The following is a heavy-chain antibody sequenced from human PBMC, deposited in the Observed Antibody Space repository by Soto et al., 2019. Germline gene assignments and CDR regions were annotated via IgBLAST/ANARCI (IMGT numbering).Heavy chain of an antibody. D-gene: IGHD4-4*01. CDR1: GASISSGSYY. J-gene: IGHJ4*02. V-gene: IGHV4-31*03. CDR2: ISNSGST. CDR3: ARAVYSNHVY. Sequence: QVQLQESGPGLVKPSQTLSLTCTVSGASISSGSYYWSWIRQLPGKGLEWIGYISNSGSTYHNPSLKSRVTISVDTSKNQFSLRVSSVTAADTAVYYCARAVYSNHVYWGQGTLVTVSS.